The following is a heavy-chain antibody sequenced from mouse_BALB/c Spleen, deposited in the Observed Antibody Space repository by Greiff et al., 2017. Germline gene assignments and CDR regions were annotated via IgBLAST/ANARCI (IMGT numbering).Heavy chain of an antibody. D-gene: IGHD1-1*01. Sequence: EVQLQQSGAELVKPGASVKLSCTASGFNIKDTYMHWVKQRPEQGLEWIGRIDPANGNTKYDPKFQGKATITADTSSNTAYLQLSSLTSEDTAVYYCARDYYSSSYCDVWGAGTTVTVSS. CDR2: IDPANGNT. CDR1: GFNIKDTY. V-gene: IGHV14-3*02. CDR3: ARDYYSSSYCDV. J-gene: IGHJ1*01.